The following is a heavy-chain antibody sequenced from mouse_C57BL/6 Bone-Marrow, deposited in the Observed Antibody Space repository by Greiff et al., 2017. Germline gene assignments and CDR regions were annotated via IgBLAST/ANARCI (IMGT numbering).Heavy chain of an antibody. D-gene: IGHD2-1*01. CDR3: ARSLYYGNPFAY. V-gene: IGHV7-3*01. CDR2: IRNKANGYTT. J-gene: IGHJ3*01. Sequence: EVQGVESGGGLVQPGGSLSLSCAASGFTFTDYYMSWVRQPPGKALEWLGFIRNKANGYTTEYSASVKGRFTISRDNSQSILYLQMNALRAEDSATYYCARSLYYGNPFAYWGQGTLVTVSA. CDR1: GFTFTDYY.